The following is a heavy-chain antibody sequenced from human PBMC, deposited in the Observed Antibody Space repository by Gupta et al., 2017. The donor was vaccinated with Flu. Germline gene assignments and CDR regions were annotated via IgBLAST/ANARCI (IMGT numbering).Heavy chain of an antibody. V-gene: IGHV3-23*01. J-gene: IGHJ4*02. CDR3: AKNTGCLQSLSFDF. D-gene: IGHD4-17*01. CDR2: ICCTGRNT. Sequence: RAPGKGLLGVATICCTGRNTYYADCAKGRFAISSDSSKNPLYLRMHGLTAKATAIYYGAKNTGCLQSLSFDFWGQGALVIVSS.